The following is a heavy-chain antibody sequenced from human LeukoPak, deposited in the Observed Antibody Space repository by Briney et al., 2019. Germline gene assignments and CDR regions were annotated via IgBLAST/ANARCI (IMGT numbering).Heavy chain of an antibody. CDR2: VYHSGST. Sequence: SATLSLTCTVSGASINSYFWSWIREPPGEGLEWIGYVYHSGSTNYNPSLKSRVTISLDTSKTQFSLRLTSVTAADTAVYYCASQLGGTTFHWGQGALVTVSS. D-gene: IGHD1-1*01. J-gene: IGHJ4*02. CDR1: GASINSYF. CDR3: ASQLGGTTFH. V-gene: IGHV4-59*01.